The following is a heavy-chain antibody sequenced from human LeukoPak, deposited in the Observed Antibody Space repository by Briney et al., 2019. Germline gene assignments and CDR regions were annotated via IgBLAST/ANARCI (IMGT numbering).Heavy chain of an antibody. D-gene: IGHD3-3*01. CDR3: AREDLDDVWSGYVDH. J-gene: IGHJ4*02. CDR1: GGSIRSYY. V-gene: IGHV4-4*07. CDR2: VYTSGNT. Sequence: PSETLSLTCSVSGGSIRSYYWSWIRQPAGKGLEWIGRVYTSGNTDDNPSLKSRFTMSIDTSKNQFSLRLTSVTAADTAVYYCAREDLDDVWSGYVDHWGQGILVTVSS.